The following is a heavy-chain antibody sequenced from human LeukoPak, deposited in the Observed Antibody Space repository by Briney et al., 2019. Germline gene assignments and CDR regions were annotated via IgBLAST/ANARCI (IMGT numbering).Heavy chain of an antibody. J-gene: IGHJ3*02. D-gene: IGHD6-19*01. CDR2: IYSGGST. V-gene: IGHV3-53*01. Sequence: GGSLRLSCLTSGFTLSTNAMSWVRQAPGKGLEWVSVIYSGGSTYYADSVKGRFTISRDNSKNTLYLQMNSLRAEDTAVYYCARDLIAVAGENDAFDIWGQGTMVTVSS. CDR3: ARDLIAVAGENDAFDI. CDR1: GFTLSTNA.